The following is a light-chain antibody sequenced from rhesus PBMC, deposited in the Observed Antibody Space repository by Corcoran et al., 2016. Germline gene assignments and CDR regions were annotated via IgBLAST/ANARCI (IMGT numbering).Light chain of an antibody. V-gene: IGKV1-94*01. CDR3: LQDYTTPFT. CDR2: AAS. CDR1: QGINKE. J-gene: IGKJ3*01. Sequence: DIQMTQSPSSLSASVGDRVTVTCRASQGINKELSWYHQKPGKAPTLLLYAASSLQTGISSRFSGSGAGTYYTLTISSLQPEDVATYYCLQDYTTPFTFGPGNKLDIK.